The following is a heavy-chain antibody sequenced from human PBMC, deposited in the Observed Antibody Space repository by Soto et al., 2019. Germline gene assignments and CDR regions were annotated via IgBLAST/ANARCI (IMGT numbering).Heavy chain of an antibody. D-gene: IGHD3-22*01. V-gene: IGHV1-8*01. CDR3: ASGVVSRGMDV. Sequence: QVQLVQSGAEVKKPGASVKVSCKASGYTFTSYDINWMRQATGQGLEWMGWMNPNSGNTGYAKKFQERDPMTRNTSITTAYTELRSLISDVRAGYYYASGVVSRGMDVWGKGTTVTVSS. CDR1: GYTFTSYD. J-gene: IGHJ6*04. CDR2: MNPNSGNT.